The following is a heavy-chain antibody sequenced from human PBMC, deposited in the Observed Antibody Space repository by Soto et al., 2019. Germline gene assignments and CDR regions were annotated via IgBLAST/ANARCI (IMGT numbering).Heavy chain of an antibody. J-gene: IGHJ6*02. Sequence: PGGSLRLFCVGSGFTFSNFSINWVRQAPGKGLEWVSSISSRSDIYYADSLKGRFTISRDNAKNSVSLQMNSLRAEDTAVYYCAREYTAWPLAYGLDVWGQGTTFTVSS. CDR1: GFTFSNFS. V-gene: IGHV3-21*01. D-gene: IGHD2-2*02. CDR2: ISSRSDI. CDR3: AREYTAWPLAYGLDV.